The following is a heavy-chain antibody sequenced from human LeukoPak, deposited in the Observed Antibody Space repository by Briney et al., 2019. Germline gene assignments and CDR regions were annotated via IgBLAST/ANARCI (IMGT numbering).Heavy chain of an antibody. V-gene: IGHV3-74*01. Sequence: GGSLRLSCAASGFTFSSYSMNWVRQAPGKGLVWVSHINSDGSTTSYADSVKGRFTISRDNAKNTLYLQMNGLRAEDTAVYYCYCSSTRTPGYWGQGTLVTVSS. CDR2: INSDGSTT. J-gene: IGHJ4*02. D-gene: IGHD2-2*01. CDR1: GFTFSSYS. CDR3: YCSSTRTPGY.